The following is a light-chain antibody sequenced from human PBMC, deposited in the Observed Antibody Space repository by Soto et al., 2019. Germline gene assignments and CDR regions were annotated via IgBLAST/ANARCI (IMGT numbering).Light chain of an antibody. CDR2: GAS. Sequence: EIVLTQSPCTLSFSPGERATLTCRASQSVSSSYLAWFQQKPGQAPRRLIYGASSRATGIPDRFSGSGSGTDFTLTISRLQTEDLAVDYCQQDGNAPFTFGPGTKVDIK. CDR3: QQDGNAPFT. J-gene: IGKJ3*01. V-gene: IGKV3-20*01. CDR1: QSVSSSY.